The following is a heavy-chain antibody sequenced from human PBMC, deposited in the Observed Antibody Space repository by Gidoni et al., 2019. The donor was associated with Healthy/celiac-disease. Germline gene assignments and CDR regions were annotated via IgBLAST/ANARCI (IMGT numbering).Heavy chain of an antibody. Sequence: YYWSWIRQPPGKGLEWIGEINHSGSTNYNPSLKSRVTISVDTSKNQFSLKLSSVTAADTAVDYCARGNIAAAQESFAYWGQGTLVTVSS. CDR2: INHSGST. V-gene: IGHV4-34*01. D-gene: IGHD6-13*01. CDR3: ARGNIAAAQESFAY. J-gene: IGHJ4*02. CDR1: YY.